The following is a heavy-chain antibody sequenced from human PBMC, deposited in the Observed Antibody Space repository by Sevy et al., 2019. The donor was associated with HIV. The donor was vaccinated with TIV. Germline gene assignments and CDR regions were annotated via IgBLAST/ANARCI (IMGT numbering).Heavy chain of an antibody. D-gene: IGHD3-9*01. Sequence: ASVKVSCKTSTYSFTAYYLHWLRQAPGQGLAWMGWINPNSGGSGDTNYAQKFQGRVTMTSDASISTAYMEVTRLRSDDTAVYYCARGGLFSPGYYFDYWGQGTLVTVSS. CDR3: ARGGLFSPGYYFDY. V-gene: IGHV1-2*02. CDR1: TYSFTAYY. J-gene: IGHJ4*02. CDR2: INPNSGGSGDT.